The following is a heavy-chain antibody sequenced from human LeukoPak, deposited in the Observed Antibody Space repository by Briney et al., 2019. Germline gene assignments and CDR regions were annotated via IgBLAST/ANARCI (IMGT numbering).Heavy chain of an antibody. CDR3: AKDSTPHSHYYDSSGYGY. D-gene: IGHD3-22*01. V-gene: IGHV3-9*01. Sequence: PGGSLRLSCAASGFTFDDYAMHWVRQAPGKGLEWVSGISWNSGSIGYADSVKGRFTISRDNAKNSLYLQMNSLRDEDTALYYCAKDSTPHSHYYDSSGYGYWGQGTLVTVSS. CDR2: ISWNSGSI. J-gene: IGHJ4*02. CDR1: GFTFDDYA.